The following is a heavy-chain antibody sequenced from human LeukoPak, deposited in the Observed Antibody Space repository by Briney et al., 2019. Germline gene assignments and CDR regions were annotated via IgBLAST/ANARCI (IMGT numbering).Heavy chain of an antibody. CDR3: ARDSPYYYDSSGYYYQPFDY. D-gene: IGHD3-22*01. Sequence: GSLRLSCXASGINFSNAWLTWVRQAPGKGLEWVSVIYSGGSTYYADSVKGRFTISRDNSKNTLYLQMNSLRAEDTAVYYCARDSPYYYDSSGYYYQPFDYWGQGTLVTVSS. CDR1: GINFSNAW. V-gene: IGHV3-66*01. CDR2: IYSGGST. J-gene: IGHJ4*02.